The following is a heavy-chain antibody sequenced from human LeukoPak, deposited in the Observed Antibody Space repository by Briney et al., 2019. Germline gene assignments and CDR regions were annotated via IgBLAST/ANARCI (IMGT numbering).Heavy chain of an antibody. D-gene: IGHD5-18*01. J-gene: IGHJ6*03. CDR1: GFTFSSYG. CDR2: IRYDGSNK. Sequence: GGSLRLSCAASGFTFSSYGMHWVRQAPGKGLEWVAFIRYDGSNKYYAASVKGRFTISRDNSKNTLYLQMNSLRAEDTAVYYCARAPYSYGPGRYYYYMDVWGKGTTVTISS. V-gene: IGHV3-30*02. CDR3: ARAPYSYGPGRYYYYMDV.